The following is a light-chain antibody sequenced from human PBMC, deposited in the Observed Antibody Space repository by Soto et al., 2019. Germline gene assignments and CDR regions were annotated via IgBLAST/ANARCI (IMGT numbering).Light chain of an antibody. CDR2: DVN. CDR3: TSWTTSTTMI. J-gene: IGLJ2*01. V-gene: IGLV2-14*03. Sequence: QSALTQPASVSGSPGQSITISCTGTSSDIGAYNFVSWYQQHPGKAPXLMLXDVNXRXXXXSNRFSGSKSGNTASLTISGXXXXXXXXYYCTSWTTSTTMIFGGGTKLTVL. CDR1: SSDIGAYNF.